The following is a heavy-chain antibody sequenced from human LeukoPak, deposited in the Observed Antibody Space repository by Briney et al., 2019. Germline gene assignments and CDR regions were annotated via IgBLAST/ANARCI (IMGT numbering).Heavy chain of an antibody. CDR1: GFTFSSYW. J-gene: IGHJ5*02. D-gene: IGHD3-22*01. Sequence: GGSLRLSCAASGFTFSSYWMHWVRQAPGKGLEWVAFIRYDGSNKYYADSVKGRFTISRDNSKNTLYLQMNSLRAEDTAVYYCAKDLYYDSSEPSGVDPWGQGTLVTVSS. V-gene: IGHV3-30*02. CDR3: AKDLYYDSSEPSGVDP. CDR2: IRYDGSNK.